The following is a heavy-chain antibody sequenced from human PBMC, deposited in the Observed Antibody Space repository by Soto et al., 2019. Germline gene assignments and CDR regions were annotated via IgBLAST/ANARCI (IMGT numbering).Heavy chain of an antibody. V-gene: IGHV3-7*01. CDR1: GLTFSSYW. J-gene: IGHJ4*02. CDR3: ATGDTYGYLLDY. D-gene: IGHD5-18*01. Sequence: GGSLRLSCAASGLTFSSYWMNWVRQAPGKGLEWVANIKQDGTEKYYVDSVKGQFTISRDNAKNSLYLQMNSLRAEDTAVYYCATGDTYGYLLDYWGQGALVTVSS. CDR2: IKQDGTEK.